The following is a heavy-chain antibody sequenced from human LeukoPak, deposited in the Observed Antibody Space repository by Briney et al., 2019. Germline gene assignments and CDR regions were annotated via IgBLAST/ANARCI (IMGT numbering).Heavy chain of an antibody. Sequence: SETLSLTCTVSGGSISSYYWSWIRQPPGKGLEWIGYIYYSGSTNYNPSLKSRVTISVDTSKNQFSLKLSSVTAADPAVYYCAEHDDSSVYPQPVHYWGQGTLVTVS. CDR2: IYYSGST. CDR3: AEHDDSSVYPQPVHY. V-gene: IGHV4-59*08. CDR1: GGSISSYY. D-gene: IGHD3-22*01. J-gene: IGHJ4*02.